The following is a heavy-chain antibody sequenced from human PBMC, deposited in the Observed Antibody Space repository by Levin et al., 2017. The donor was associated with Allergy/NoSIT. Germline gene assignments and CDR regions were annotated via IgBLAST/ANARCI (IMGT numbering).Heavy chain of an antibody. J-gene: IGHJ4*02. V-gene: IGHV5-51*01. Sequence: GGSLRLSCKGSGYNFNNYWIAWVRQMPGKGLEWMGIIHPDDSDTRYNSSFQGQVTMSVDKSINTAFLQWSRLKASDTAVYYCVRSVRAFPPGYWGQGTLVTVSS. CDR2: IHPDDSDT. CDR1: GYNFNNYW. D-gene: IGHD3-3*02. CDR3: VRSVRAFPPGY.